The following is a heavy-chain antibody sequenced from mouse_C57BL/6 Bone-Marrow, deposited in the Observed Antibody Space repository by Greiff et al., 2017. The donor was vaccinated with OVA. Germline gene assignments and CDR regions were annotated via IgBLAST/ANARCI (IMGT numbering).Heavy chain of an antibody. J-gene: IGHJ3*01. Sequence: EVMLVESGGGLVQPGGSLKLSCAASGFTFSDYYMYWVRQTPEKRLEWVAYISNGGGSTYYPDTVKGRFTISRDNAKNTLYLQMSRLKSEDTAMYYCARHFFGAWFAYWGQGTLVTVSA. CDR3: ARHFFGAWFAY. V-gene: IGHV5-12*01. CDR1: GFTFSDYY. CDR2: ISNGGGST. D-gene: IGHD1-1*02.